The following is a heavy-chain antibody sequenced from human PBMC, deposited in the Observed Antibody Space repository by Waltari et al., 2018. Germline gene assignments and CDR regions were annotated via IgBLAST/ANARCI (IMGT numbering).Heavy chain of an antibody. D-gene: IGHD6-13*01. J-gene: IGHJ4*02. CDR3: ARELVYSSSWNPIDY. CDR2: INHSGST. Sequence: QVQLQQWGAGLLKPSETLSLTCAVYGGSFSGSYWSWIRQPPGKGLEWIGEINHSGSTNYNPSLKSRVTISVDTSKNQFSLKLSSVTAADTAVYYCARELVYSSSWNPIDYWGQGTLVTVSS. V-gene: IGHV4-34*01. CDR1: GGSFSGSY.